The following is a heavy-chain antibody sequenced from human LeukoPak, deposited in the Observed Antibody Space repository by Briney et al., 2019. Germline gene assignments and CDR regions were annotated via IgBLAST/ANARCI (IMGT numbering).Heavy chain of an antibody. V-gene: IGHV4-61*01. CDR3: ARVGDSSGYYPLDY. D-gene: IGHD3-22*01. CDR2: IYYSGST. CDR1: GGSVSSSSYY. Sequence: SETLSLTCTVSGGSVSSSSYYWSWIRQPPGKGLEWIGYIYYSGSTNYNPSLKSRVTISVDMSKNQFSLKLNSVTAADTAVYYCARVGDSSGYYPLDYWGQGTLVTVSS. J-gene: IGHJ4*02.